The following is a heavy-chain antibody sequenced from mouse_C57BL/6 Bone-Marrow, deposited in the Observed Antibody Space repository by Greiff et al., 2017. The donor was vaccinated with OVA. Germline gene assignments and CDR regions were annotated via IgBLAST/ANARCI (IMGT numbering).Heavy chain of an antibody. CDR1: GYTFTSYW. Sequence: QVQLQQPGAELVRPGTSVKLSCKASGYTFTSYWMHWVKQRPGQGLEWIGVIDPSDSYTNYKQKVKGKATLNVDTSTSTAYMPLISLTSEDSAIYYCARAIYYDYDGDFDYWGQGTTLTVSS. V-gene: IGHV1-59*01. CDR2: IDPSDSYT. CDR3: ARAIYYDYDGDFDY. J-gene: IGHJ2*01. D-gene: IGHD2-4*01.